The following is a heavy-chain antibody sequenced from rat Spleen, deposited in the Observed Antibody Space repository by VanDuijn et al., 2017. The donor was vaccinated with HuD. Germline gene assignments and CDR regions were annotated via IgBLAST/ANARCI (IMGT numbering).Heavy chain of an antibody. Sequence: QVQLKESGPGLVQPSQTLSLICTVSGFSLISNSVHWVRQPPGKGLEWMGGIWGDGSTDYNSAIKSRLRISRDTSKSQVFLKMNSLQTDDTATYYCARVFTPGWYLLLEWGQGVMVTVSS. CDR1: GFSLISNS. CDR2: IWGDGST. J-gene: IGHJ2*01. D-gene: IGHD1-12*02. V-gene: IGHV2-1*01. CDR3: ARVFTPGWYLLLE.